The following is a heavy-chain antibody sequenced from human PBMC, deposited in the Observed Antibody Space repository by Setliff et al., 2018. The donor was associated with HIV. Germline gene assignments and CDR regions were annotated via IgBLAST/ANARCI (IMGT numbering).Heavy chain of an antibody. V-gene: IGHV4-59*01. Sequence: LSLTCTVSGGPISSYYWSWIRQPPGEGLEWIGYIFYSGSTNYNPSLKSRVTISLDTSKNQFSLKLTSVTAADTAVYYCASAGSGTRAPPRYWGQGTLVTVSS. CDR3: ASAGSGTRAPPRY. D-gene: IGHD1-1*01. J-gene: IGHJ4*02. CDR2: IFYSGST. CDR1: GGPISSYY.